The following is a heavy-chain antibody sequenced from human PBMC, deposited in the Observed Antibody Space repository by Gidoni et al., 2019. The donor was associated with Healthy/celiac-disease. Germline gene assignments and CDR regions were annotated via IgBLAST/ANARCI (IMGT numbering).Heavy chain of an antibody. D-gene: IGHD3-9*01. CDR2: GST. J-gene: IGHJ4*02. V-gene: IGHV4-59*09. CDR3: ARGGATTSRLVTLDY. Sequence: GSTNYNPSLKSRITISVDTSKNQFSLKLSSVTAADTAVYYCARGGATTSRLVTLDYWGQGTLVTVSS.